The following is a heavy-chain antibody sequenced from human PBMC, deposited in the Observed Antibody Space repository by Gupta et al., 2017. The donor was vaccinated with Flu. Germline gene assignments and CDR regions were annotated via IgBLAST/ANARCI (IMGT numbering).Heavy chain of an antibody. D-gene: IGHD2-15*01. CDR1: GYAFTSFD. Sequence: QVQLVQSGAEVKKPGASVKVSCKASGYAFTSFDINWMRQATGQGLEWVGWMNPNSGDTGYAQKCQGRVTMTRDISTSTAYLELRSLSSGDTATYYCARRVGIYCSGTSCYFDNWGQGTLVTVSS. CDR3: ARRVGIYCSGTSCYFDN. J-gene: IGHJ4*02. CDR2: MNPNSGDT. V-gene: IGHV1-8*01.